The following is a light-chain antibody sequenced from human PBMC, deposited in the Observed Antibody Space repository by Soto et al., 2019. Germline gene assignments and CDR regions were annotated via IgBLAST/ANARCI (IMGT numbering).Light chain of an antibody. CDR1: QSVTTY. CDR3: QQRSNWPPSIT. J-gene: IGKJ1*01. CDR2: DAS. V-gene: IGKV3-11*01. Sequence: IVLTQSPATLSLSPGERANISCRASQSVTTYLAWYQQKPGQAPRLLIYDASDRATGIPARFSGSGSGTDFTLTISSLEPEDFAVYYCQQRSNWPPSITFGQGTKVDIK.